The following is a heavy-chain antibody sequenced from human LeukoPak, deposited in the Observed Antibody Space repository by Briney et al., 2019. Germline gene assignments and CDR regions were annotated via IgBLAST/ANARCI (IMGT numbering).Heavy chain of an antibody. J-gene: IGHJ4*02. CDR1: GYAFTGYY. D-gene: IGHD3-22*01. V-gene: IGHV1-2*02. CDR2: INPNSGVT. CDR3: AREYYDSSGLTPDY. Sequence: ASVKVSCKAYGYAFTGYYMHWVRQAPGQRLEWMGWINPNSGVTNYAQKFQGRVTMTRDTSISTAYMEVSRLRSDDTAVYYCAREYYDSSGLTPDYWGQGTLVTVSS.